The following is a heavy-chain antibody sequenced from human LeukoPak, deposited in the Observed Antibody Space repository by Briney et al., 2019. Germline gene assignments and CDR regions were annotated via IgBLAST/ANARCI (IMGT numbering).Heavy chain of an antibody. J-gene: IGHJ6*02. CDR3: ARADCSGGSCYSGAYYYGMDV. CDR2: IQTSGKT. Sequence: SETLSLTCSVSGGSITYYYWSWIRQPAGKGLEWIGRIQTSGKTNYNPSLKSRVTMSVDTSKNQFSLKLSSVTAADTAVYYCARADCSGGSCYSGAYYYGMDVWGQGTTVTVSS. CDR1: GGSITYYY. D-gene: IGHD2-15*01. V-gene: IGHV4-4*07.